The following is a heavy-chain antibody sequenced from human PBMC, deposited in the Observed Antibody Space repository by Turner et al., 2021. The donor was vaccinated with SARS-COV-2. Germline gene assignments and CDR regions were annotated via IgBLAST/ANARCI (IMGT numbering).Heavy chain of an antibody. J-gene: IGHJ4*02. V-gene: IGHV3-33*01. CDR3: VTEGSGYNLGTFDY. Sequence: VQLWESRGDVVQPRTTLRLSCAAPCFIFSNYGFHWVRQAPGKAVEWVAVIWHDGSQKYYADSGKCRLTICRDDYRNTLYLEMNSLRAEDTAVYYCVTEGSGYNLGTFDYWGQGTLVIVSS. D-gene: IGHD6-25*01. CDR1: CFIFSNYG. CDR2: IWHDGSQK.